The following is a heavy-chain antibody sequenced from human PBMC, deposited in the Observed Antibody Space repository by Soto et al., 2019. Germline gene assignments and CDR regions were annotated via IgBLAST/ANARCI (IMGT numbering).Heavy chain of an antibody. Sequence: QVQLVESGGGVVQPGRSLRLSCAASGFTFSSSGMHWVRQAPGKGLEWVAVTSFDGSSGYYADSVRGRFTISRDNSNTTRYLQMNSLRAEDTAVYYCAKSPPAVAGYFDYWGQGTLVTVSS. D-gene: IGHD6-19*01. V-gene: IGHV3-30*18. CDR2: TSFDGSSG. CDR1: GFTFSSSG. J-gene: IGHJ4*02. CDR3: AKSPPAVAGYFDY.